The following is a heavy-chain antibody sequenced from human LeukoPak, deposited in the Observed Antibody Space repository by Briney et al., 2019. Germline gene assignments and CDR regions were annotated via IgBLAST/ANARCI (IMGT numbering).Heavy chain of an antibody. V-gene: IGHV3-7*01. D-gene: IGHD3-22*01. CDR3: ARVAYYDSSGLGAFDS. CDR2: IKQDGSEK. Sequence: GGSLRLSCEASGFTFSRYWMSWVRQAPGKGLEWVANIKQDGSEKYYVDSVKGRFTISRDNAKNSLYLQMNSLRAEDTAVYYCARVAYYDSSGLGAFDSWGQGTMVTVSS. J-gene: IGHJ3*02. CDR1: GFTFSRYW.